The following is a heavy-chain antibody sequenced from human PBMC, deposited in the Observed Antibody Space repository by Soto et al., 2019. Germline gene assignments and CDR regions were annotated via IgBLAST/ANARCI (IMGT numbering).Heavy chain of an antibody. Sequence: GASVKVSCKASGFTFSNYGITWLRQVPGQGLEWMGWISAYNGNTVHAQEYQGRLTMTTDTSTSTAYMELRSLRPDDTAVYYCARPQNDILTDSYTNYLDPWGQGTLVTVSS. CDR1: GFTFSNYG. CDR3: ARPQNDILTDSYTNYLDP. CDR2: ISAYNGNT. J-gene: IGHJ5*02. D-gene: IGHD3-9*01. V-gene: IGHV1-18*01.